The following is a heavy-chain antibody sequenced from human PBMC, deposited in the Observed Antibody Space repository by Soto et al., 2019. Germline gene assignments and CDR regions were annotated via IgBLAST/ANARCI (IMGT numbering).Heavy chain of an antibody. Sequence: QVHLVQSGAEVKKPGASVKVSCKASGYSFTSYDINWVRQATGQGFEWLGWMNPNSGNTGYAQHFQDRVTMTRDTSISTAYMELSSLRSEDTAIYYCARNLPNTGRFDNWGQGTLVTVSS. D-gene: IGHD1-1*01. CDR2: MNPNSGNT. CDR3: ARNLPNTGRFDN. J-gene: IGHJ4*02. CDR1: GYSFTSYD. V-gene: IGHV1-8*01.